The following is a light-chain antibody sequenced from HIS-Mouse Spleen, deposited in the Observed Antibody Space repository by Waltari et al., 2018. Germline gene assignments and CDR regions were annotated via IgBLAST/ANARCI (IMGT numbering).Light chain of an antibody. J-gene: IGKJ1*01. V-gene: IGKV1-9*01. Sequence: DIQLTQSPPFPSASVGGRVTITCRASQGIRSYLAWYQQNPGKAPKFLVYAAYTLQSWGTSRFSGREDGKEYTLTISSRRTEDVAAYYGQQLKSDPPKFGEGPKVEIK. CDR3: QQLKSDPPK. CDR1: QGIRSY. CDR2: AAY.